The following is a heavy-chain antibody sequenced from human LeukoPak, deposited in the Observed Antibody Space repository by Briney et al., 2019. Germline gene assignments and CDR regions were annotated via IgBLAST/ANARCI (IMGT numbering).Heavy chain of an antibody. D-gene: IGHD3-22*01. J-gene: IGHJ3*02. V-gene: IGHV4-4*02. CDR3: AAKDYYYDSRAYYVARAFDI. Sequence: PSGTLSLTCAVSGGSISSSDWWSWVRQPPGKGLEWIGEIYHSGSTNCNPSLKSRVTISVDTSKNQFSLRLTSVTAADTAVYYCAAKDYYYDSRAYYVARAFDIWGQGTMVTVSS. CDR1: GGSISSSDW. CDR2: IYHSGST.